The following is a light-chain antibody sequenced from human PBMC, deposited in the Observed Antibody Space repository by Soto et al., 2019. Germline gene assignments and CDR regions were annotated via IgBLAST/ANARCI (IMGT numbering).Light chain of an antibody. J-gene: IGLJ3*02. CDR3: QSFDSSLTAWV. CDR1: NSNIGAGYD. Sequence: QSVLTQPPSVYGAPGQRVTISCTGSNSNIGAGYDLHWYQQFPGAAPKLLIFAYTNRPSGVPDRFSGSKSGTSASLAITGLQADDEADYYCQSFDSSLTAWVFGGGTKLTVL. V-gene: IGLV1-40*01. CDR2: AYT.